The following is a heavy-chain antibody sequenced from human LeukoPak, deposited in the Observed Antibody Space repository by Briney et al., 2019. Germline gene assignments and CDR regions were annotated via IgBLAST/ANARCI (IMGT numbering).Heavy chain of an antibody. Sequence: ASVTVSCTASGYTFTGYYMHWVRQAPGQGLEWMGRINPNSGGTNYAQKFQGRVTMTRDTSISTAYMELSRLRSDDTAVYYCARLYGGNSYDYWGQGTLVTVSS. CDR3: ARLYGGNSYDY. CDR2: INPNSGGT. J-gene: IGHJ4*02. CDR1: GYTFTGYY. V-gene: IGHV1-2*06. D-gene: IGHD4-23*01.